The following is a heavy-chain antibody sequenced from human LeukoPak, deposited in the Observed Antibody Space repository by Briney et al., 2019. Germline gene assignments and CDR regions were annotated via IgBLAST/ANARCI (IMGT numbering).Heavy chain of an antibody. CDR1: GFTFSSYS. D-gene: IGHD5-18*01. V-gene: IGHV3-21*04. CDR3: AREEGSYGTSDY. J-gene: IGHJ4*02. Sequence: AGGSLRLSCAASGFTFSSYSMNWVRQAPGKGLEWVSSISSSSSYIYYADSVKGRFTISRDNAKNSLYLQMNSLRAEDTAVYYCAREEGSYGTSDYWGQGTLVTVSS. CDR2: ISSSSSYI.